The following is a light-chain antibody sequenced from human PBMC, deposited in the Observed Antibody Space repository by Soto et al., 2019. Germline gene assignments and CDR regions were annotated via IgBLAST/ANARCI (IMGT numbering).Light chain of an antibody. CDR1: ESVSTN. CDR2: AAS. V-gene: IGKV3-15*01. CDR3: QQYSIWRT. J-gene: IGKJ1*01. Sequence: EMTQSPATLCLAPGERVALSCRASESVSTNLAWYQQKAGQAPRLLIYAASTRATGIPARFSGSGSGTEFTLTISRLQSEDVAVYYCQQYSIWRTLAQGTKVDIK.